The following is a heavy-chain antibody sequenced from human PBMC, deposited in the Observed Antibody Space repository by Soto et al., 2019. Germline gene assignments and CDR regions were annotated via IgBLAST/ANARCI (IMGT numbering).Heavy chain of an antibody. CDR1: GGSISSSNW. V-gene: IGHV4-4*02. CDR3: ARAMGGGYYYDSSGYSAGFDY. D-gene: IGHD3-22*01. CDR2: IYHSGST. J-gene: IGHJ4*02. Sequence: QVQLQESGPGLVKPSGTLSLTCAVSGGSISSSNWWRWVRQSPGKGLEWIGEIYHSGSTNYNPSLKSRVTVSGDKSKDQFSLKLSSVTAADTAVYYCARAMGGGYYYDSSGYSAGFDYWGQGTLVTVSS.